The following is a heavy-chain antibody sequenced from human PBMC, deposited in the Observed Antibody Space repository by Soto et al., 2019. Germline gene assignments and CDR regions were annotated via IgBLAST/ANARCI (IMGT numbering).Heavy chain of an antibody. CDR2: ISGSGGST. CDR3: AKGTYYYDSSGYTPFDP. D-gene: IGHD3-22*01. J-gene: IGHJ5*02. Sequence: VGSLRLSCAASGFTFSSYAMSWVRQAPGKGLEWVSAISGSGGSTYYADSVKGRFTISRDNSKNTLYLQMNSLRAEDTAVYYCAKGTYYYDSSGYTPFDPWGQGTLVTVSS. CDR1: GFTFSSYA. V-gene: IGHV3-23*01.